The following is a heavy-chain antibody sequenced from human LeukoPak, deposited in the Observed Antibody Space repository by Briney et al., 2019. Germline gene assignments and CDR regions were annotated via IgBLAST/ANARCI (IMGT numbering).Heavy chain of an antibody. D-gene: IGHD2-2*01. CDR3: ARVSPRDDCSSTSCYGTFDY. V-gene: IGHV1-18*04. Sequence: ASVRVSCKASGYTFTSYGISWVRQAPGQGLEWMGWISAYNGNTNYAQKLQGRVTMTTDTSTSTAYMELRSLRSDDTAVYYCARVSPRDDCSSTSCYGTFDYWGQGTLVTVSS. CDR1: GYTFTSYG. CDR2: ISAYNGNT. J-gene: IGHJ4*02.